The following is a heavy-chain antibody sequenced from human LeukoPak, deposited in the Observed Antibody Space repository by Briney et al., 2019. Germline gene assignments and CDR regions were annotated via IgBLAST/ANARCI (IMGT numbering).Heavy chain of an antibody. CDR1: GFTVSSNY. V-gene: IGHV3-66*01. CDR3: AREVGYSSSWYAGNWFDP. CDR2: IYSGGST. J-gene: IGHJ5*02. D-gene: IGHD6-13*01. Sequence: GGSLRLSCAASGFTVSSNYMSWFRQAPGKGLEWVSVIYSGGSTYYADSVKGRFTISRDNSKNTLYLQMNSLRAEDTAVYYCAREVGYSSSWYAGNWFDPWGQGTLVTVSS.